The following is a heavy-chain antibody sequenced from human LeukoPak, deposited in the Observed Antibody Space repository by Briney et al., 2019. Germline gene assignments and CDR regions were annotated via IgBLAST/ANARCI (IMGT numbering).Heavy chain of an antibody. CDR1: GGTFSSYA. CDR2: ISAYNGNT. CDR3: ARDRGFNYYGSGSYYTSWFDP. V-gene: IGHV1-18*01. Sequence: ASVKVSCKASGGTFSSYAISWVRQAPGQGLEWMGWISAYNGNTNYAQKLPGRVTMTTDTSTSTAYMELRSLRSDDTAVYYCARDRGFNYYGSGSYYTSWFDPWGQGTLVTVSS. D-gene: IGHD3-10*01. J-gene: IGHJ5*02.